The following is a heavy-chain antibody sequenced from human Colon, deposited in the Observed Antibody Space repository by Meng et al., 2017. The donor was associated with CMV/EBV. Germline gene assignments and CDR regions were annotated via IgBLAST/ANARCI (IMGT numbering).Heavy chain of an antibody. V-gene: IGHV3-66*04. Sequence: GGSLRLSCAASGFTVSNNDMSWVRQAPGKGLEWVSGIFGGGDTYYADSVKGRFTISRDNAKNTLYLQMNSLRLEDTAVYYCARLKSEEEDHWGQGTMVTVSS. D-gene: IGHD3-3*01. J-gene: IGHJ4*02. CDR2: IFGGGDT. CDR1: GFTVSNND. CDR3: ARLKSEEEDH.